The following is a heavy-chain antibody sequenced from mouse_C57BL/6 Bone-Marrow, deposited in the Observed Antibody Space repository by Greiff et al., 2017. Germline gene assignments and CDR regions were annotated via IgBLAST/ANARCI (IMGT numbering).Heavy chain of an antibody. CDR3: ARVTVIWALNLDY. CDR1: GYTFPSYW. D-gene: IGHD2-13*01. V-gene: IGHV1-52*01. Sequence: QVQLQQPGAELVRPGSSVKLSCKASGYTFPSYWMHWVKQRPIQGLEWIGNIDPSDSETHYNQKFKDKATLTVDKSSSTAYMQLSSLTSEDSAVYYGARVTVIWALNLDYWGQGTTLTVSS. J-gene: IGHJ2*01. CDR2: IDPSDSET.